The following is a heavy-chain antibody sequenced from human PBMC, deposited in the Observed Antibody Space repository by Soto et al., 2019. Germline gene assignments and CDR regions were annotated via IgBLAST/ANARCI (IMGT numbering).Heavy chain of an antibody. CDR1: GFTFTISA. J-gene: IGHJ6*02. CDR2: IVVGSGNT. D-gene: IGHD3-9*01. Sequence: GASVKVSCKASGFTFTISAVQWVRRARGQRLEVIGWIVVGSGNTNYAQKFQERVTITRDMSTSTAYMELSSLRSEDTAVYYCAAAANYDILTGAYYYYGMDVLGQGTTVTVSS. V-gene: IGHV1-58*01. CDR3: AAAANYDILTGAYYYYGMDV.